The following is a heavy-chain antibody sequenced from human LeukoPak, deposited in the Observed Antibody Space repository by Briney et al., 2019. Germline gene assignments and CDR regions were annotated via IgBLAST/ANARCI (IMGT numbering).Heavy chain of an antibody. CDR1: GGSISSGGYS. Sequence: SETLSLTCAVSGGSISSGGYSWSWIRQPPGKGLEWIGYIYHSGSTNYNPSLKSRVTISVDTSKNQFSLKLSSVTAADTAVYYCARRPGGYDFWSGYPYWGQGTLVTVSS. J-gene: IGHJ4*02. CDR2: IYHSGST. D-gene: IGHD3-3*01. V-gene: IGHV4-30-2*01. CDR3: ARRPGGYDFWSGYPY.